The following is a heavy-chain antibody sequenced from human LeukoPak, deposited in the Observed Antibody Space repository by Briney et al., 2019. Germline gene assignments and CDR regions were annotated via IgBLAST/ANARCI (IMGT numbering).Heavy chain of an antibody. J-gene: IGHJ6*03. V-gene: IGHV4-59*11. CDR1: GGSISSHY. CDR2: IYYSGST. CDR3: ARVLGDSSSRYTYYYMDV. D-gene: IGHD6-13*01. Sequence: SETLSLTCTVSGGSISSHYWSWIRQPPGKGLEWIGYIYYSGSTNYNPSLKSRVTISVDTSKNQFSLKLSSVTAADTAVYYCARVLGDSSSRYTYYYMDVWGKGTTVTVSS.